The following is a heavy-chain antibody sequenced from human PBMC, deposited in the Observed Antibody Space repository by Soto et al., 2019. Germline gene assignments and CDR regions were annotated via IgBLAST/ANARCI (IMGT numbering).Heavy chain of an antibody. J-gene: IGHJ4*02. V-gene: IGHV3-74*03. Sequence: EVLLVESGGGLVQPGGSLRLSCAASGFTFSNYWMHWVRRAPVQGLVWVARVNSEGSDTMYADSVKGRFTITRDNAKNTLYLQMNGLRAEDTAVYYCASLRRWHPFDLWGQGTLVTVSS. D-gene: IGHD4-17*01. CDR2: VNSEGSDT. CDR1: GFTFSNYW. CDR3: ASLRRWHPFDL.